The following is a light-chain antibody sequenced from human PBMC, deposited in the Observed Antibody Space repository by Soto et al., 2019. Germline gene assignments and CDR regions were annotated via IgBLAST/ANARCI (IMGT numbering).Light chain of an antibody. V-gene: IGLV2-11*01. Sequence: QSALTQPRSVSGSPGQSVTISCTGTSSDVGSYNYVSWYQQHPGKAPKLMIYDVYKRPSGVPDRSSGSKSGNTASLPISGLQVEEGAYYYSSSYAGTNPYVFGTGTKLTVL. CDR1: SSDVGSYNY. J-gene: IGLJ1*01. CDR3: SSYAGTNPYV. CDR2: DVY.